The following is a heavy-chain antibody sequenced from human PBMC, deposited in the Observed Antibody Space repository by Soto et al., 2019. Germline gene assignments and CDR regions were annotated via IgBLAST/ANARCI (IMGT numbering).Heavy chain of an antibody. CDR1: AFTCSSYD. J-gene: IGHJ3*02. D-gene: IGHD2-8*02. V-gene: IGHV3-23*01. CDR2: ILVAGST. CDR3: AKATATGGGAFHI. Sequence: GGSLRLSCAPAAFTCSSYDMSWVRPPPGKGLEWVSTILVAGSTHYPDSVKGRFTISRDISKNTVFLQMNSLTAGDTAVYYCAKATATGGGAFHICGQGTVVTVS.